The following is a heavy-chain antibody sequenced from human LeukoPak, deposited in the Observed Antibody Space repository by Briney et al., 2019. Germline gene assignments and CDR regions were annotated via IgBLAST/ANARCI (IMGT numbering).Heavy chain of an antibody. J-gene: IGHJ4*02. V-gene: IGHV4-61*02. D-gene: IGHD1-14*01. CDR1: GGSISSGSYY. CDR2: IYTSGSI. CDR3: ARFSGMGNFDY. Sequence: SETLSLTCTVSGGSISSGSYYWSWIRQPAGKGLEWIGRIYTSGSINYNPSLKSRVTISVDTSKNQLSLKLSSVTAADTAVYYCARFSGMGNFDYWGQGTLVTVSS.